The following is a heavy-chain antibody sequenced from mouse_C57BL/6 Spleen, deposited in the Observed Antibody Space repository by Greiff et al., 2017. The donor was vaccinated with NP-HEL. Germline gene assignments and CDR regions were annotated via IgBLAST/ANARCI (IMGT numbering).Heavy chain of an antibody. Sequence: QVTLKVSGPGILQPSQTLSLTCSFSGFSLSTFGMGVGWIRQPSGKGLEWLAHIWWDDDKYYNPALKSRLTISKDTSKNQVFLKIVNVDTADTATYYCARSYDGYYEAWFAYWGQGTLVTVSA. D-gene: IGHD2-3*01. J-gene: IGHJ3*01. CDR3: ARSYDGYYEAWFAY. CDR2: IWWDDDK. CDR1: GFSLSTFGMG. V-gene: IGHV8-8*01.